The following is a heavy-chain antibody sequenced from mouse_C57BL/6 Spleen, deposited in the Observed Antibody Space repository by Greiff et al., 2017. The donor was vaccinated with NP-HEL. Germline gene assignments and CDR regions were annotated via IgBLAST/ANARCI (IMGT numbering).Heavy chain of an antibody. D-gene: IGHD2-2*01. CDR3: ARYMVTTGCDY. CDR1: GFTFTDYY. CDR2: IRNKANGYTT. Sequence: EVMLVESGGGLVQPGGSLSLSCAASGFTFTDYYMSWVRQPPGKALEWLGFIRNKANGYTTEYSASVKGRFTISRDNSQSILYLQMNALRAEDSATYYCARYMVTTGCDYWGQGTTLTVSS. J-gene: IGHJ2*01. V-gene: IGHV7-3*01.